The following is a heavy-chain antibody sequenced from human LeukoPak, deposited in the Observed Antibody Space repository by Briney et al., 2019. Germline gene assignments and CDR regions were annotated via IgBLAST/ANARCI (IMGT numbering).Heavy chain of an antibody. CDR3: ARGLTTVTTFNWFDP. J-gene: IGHJ5*02. CDR1: GGSSSGNY. CDR2: INHSGST. Sequence: PSETLSLTCGVYGGSSSGNYWSWIRQPPGKGLEWIGEINHSGSTNYNPSLKSRVTISVDTSKNQFSLKLSSVTAADTAVYSCARGLTTVTTFNWFDPWGQGTLVAVSS. D-gene: IGHD4-17*01. V-gene: IGHV4-34*01.